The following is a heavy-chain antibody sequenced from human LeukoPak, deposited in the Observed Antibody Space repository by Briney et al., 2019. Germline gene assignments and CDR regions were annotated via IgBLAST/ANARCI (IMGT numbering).Heavy chain of an antibody. V-gene: IGHV4-4*02. CDR2: IYLYGTT. CDR1: AGSISSSNW. J-gene: IGHJ6*02. CDR3: ARQKWEQQGRDYYFYGLDV. D-gene: IGHD1-26*01. Sequence: SETLSLTCAVSAGSISSSNWWSWVRQSPVKGLEWIGEIYLYGTTNYNPSLKSRVTMSVDRSKNQFSLKLSSVTAADTAVYYCARQKWEQQGRDYYFYGLDVWGPGTTVTVSS.